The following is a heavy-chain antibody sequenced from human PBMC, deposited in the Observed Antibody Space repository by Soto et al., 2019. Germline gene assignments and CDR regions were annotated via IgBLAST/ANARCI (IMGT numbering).Heavy chain of an antibody. CDR1: GFTFSSYG. J-gene: IGHJ4*02. CDR2: ISYDGSNK. V-gene: IGHV3-30*18. CDR3: AKPPTVDYGGYFDY. Sequence: HPGGSLRLSCAASGFTFSSYGMHGVRQAPGKGLEWVAVISYDGSNKYYADSVKGRFTISRDNSKNTLYLQMNSLRAEDTAVYYCAKPPTVDYGGYFDYWGQGTLVTVSS. D-gene: IGHD4-17*01.